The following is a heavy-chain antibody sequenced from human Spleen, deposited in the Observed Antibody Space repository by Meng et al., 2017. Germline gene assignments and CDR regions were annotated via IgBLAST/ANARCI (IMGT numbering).Heavy chain of an antibody. J-gene: IGHJ4*02. Sequence: QGQLQESGPGLVKPSQPLSLTCTVSGGSISSGGYYWSWIRQHPGKGLEWIGYIYYSGDTYYNPSLKSRVTISVDTSKNQFSLKLSSVTAADTAVYYCARFSGSGWYVWGQGTLVTVSS. V-gene: IGHV4-31*03. D-gene: IGHD6-19*01. CDR2: IYYSGDT. CDR1: GGSISSGGYY. CDR3: ARFSGSGWYV.